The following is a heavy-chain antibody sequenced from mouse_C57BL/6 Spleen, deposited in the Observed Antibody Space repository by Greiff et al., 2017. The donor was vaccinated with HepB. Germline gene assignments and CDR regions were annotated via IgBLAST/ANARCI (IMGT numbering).Heavy chain of an antibody. V-gene: IGHV1-50*01. D-gene: IGHD3-2*02. J-gene: IGHJ3*01. CDR3: ARGTGSGSAWFAY. Sequence: VQLQQPGAELVKPGASVKLSCKASGYTFTSYWMQWVKQRPGQGLEWIGEIDPSDSYTNYNQKFKGKATLTVDTSSSTAYMQLSSLTSEDSAVYYCARGTGSGSAWFAYWGQGTLVTVSA. CDR2: IDPSDSYT. CDR1: GYTFTSYW.